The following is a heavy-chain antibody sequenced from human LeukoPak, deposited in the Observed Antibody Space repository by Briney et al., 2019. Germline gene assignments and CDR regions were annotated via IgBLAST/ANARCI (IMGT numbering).Heavy chain of an antibody. CDR2: ISHEGSNK. CDR3: AREFTSRDAFDI. CDR1: GFTFGSYA. D-gene: IGHD3-3*01. Sequence: GGSLRLSCAASGFTFGSYAMHWVRQAPGKGLEWVAVISHEGSNKYNADSVKGRFTISRDNSKNTLYLQMNSLRAEDTAVYYCAREFTSRDAFDIWGQGTMVTVSS. J-gene: IGHJ3*02. V-gene: IGHV3-30-3*01.